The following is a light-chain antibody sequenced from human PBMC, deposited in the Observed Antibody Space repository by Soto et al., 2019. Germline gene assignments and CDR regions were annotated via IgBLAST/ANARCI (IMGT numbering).Light chain of an antibody. CDR1: QSVSSTY. V-gene: IGKV3D-20*01. CDR3: QQYGSSPFT. CDR2: DAS. J-gene: IGKJ2*01. Sequence: EIVLTQSPATLSLSPGERATLSCGASQSVSSTYLAWYQQKPVLAPRLLIYDASSRATGIPDRFSGSGSGTDFTLTISRLEPEEFAVYYCQQYGSSPFTCGQGTKLEIK.